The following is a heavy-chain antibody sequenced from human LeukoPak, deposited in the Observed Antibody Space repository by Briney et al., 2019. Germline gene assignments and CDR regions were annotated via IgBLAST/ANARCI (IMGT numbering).Heavy chain of an antibody. Sequence: ASVKVSCTASAYTFNAYLIHWVRQAPGQGLEWMGLIDPNGGSTGYAQRFQGRVTVTRDTSTSTVYMELSSLRSEDTAVYYCARDLGLRGVTNWFDPWGQGTLVTVSS. CDR3: ARDLGLRGVTNWFDP. CDR2: IDPNGGST. D-gene: IGHD3-10*01. J-gene: IGHJ5*02. CDR1: AYTFNAYL. V-gene: IGHV1-46*02.